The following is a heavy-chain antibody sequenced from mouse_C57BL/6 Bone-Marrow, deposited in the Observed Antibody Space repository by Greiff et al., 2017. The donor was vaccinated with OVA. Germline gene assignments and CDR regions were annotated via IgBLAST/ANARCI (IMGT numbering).Heavy chain of an antibody. V-gene: IGHV1-15*01. CDR3: TRSSITTVVEEKFAY. D-gene: IGHD1-1*01. CDR1: GYTFTDYE. J-gene: IGHJ3*01. Sequence: QVQLQQSGAELVRPGASVTLSCKASGYTFTDYEMHWVKQTPVHGLEWIGAIDPETGGTAYNQKFKGKAILTADKSSSTAYMELRSLTSEDSAVYYCTRSSITTVVEEKFAYWGQGTLVTVSA. CDR2: IDPETGGT.